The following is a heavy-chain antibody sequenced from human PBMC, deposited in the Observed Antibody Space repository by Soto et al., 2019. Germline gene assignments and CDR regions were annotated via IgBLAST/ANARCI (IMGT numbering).Heavy chain of an antibody. J-gene: IGHJ3*01. Sequence: PGGSLRLSCAVSGFTFSSYAMSWVRQAPGKGLEWVSYIGLGSSTKYYADSVEGRFTISRDNAKNSLYLQMNSLRAEDTAVYYCARDQLYYNDISGRPLNAFDVWGQGTMVTVSS. CDR1: GFTFSSYA. CDR3: ARDQLYYNDISGRPLNAFDV. CDR2: IGLGSSTK. V-gene: IGHV3-48*01. D-gene: IGHD3-22*01.